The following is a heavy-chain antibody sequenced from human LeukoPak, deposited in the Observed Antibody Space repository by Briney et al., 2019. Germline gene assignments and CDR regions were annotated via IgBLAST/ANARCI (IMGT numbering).Heavy chain of an antibody. CDR2: IYYNGYT. CDR3: AREDDFWSGPTGTDNFAY. CDR1: GGSINSNNYY. V-gene: IGHV4-39*07. D-gene: IGHD3-3*01. J-gene: IGHJ4*02. Sequence: SETLSLTCTVSGGSINSNNYYWGWIRQPPGQGLEWIGNIYYNGYTYFNPSLKSRVTISIDTSKNQFSLRLTSVTAADTAVYFCAREDDFWSGPTGTDNFAYWGQGTLVTVSS.